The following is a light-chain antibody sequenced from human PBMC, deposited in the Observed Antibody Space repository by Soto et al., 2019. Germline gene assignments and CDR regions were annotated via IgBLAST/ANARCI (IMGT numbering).Light chain of an antibody. J-gene: IGKJ1*01. V-gene: IGKV3-15*01. CDR2: GAS. Sequence: EIVMTQSPATLSVSPGERATLSCRASQSVSSNLAWYQKKPGQAPRLLIYGASTRATGIPARFSGSGSGTEFTLTISSLQSEDFAVYYCQQDNNWPPMTFGQGTKVEIK. CDR1: QSVSSN. CDR3: QQDNNWPPMT.